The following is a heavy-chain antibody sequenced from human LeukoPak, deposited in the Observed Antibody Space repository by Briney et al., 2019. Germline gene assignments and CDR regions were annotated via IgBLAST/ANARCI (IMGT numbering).Heavy chain of an antibody. J-gene: IGHJ4*02. V-gene: IGHV4-34*01. D-gene: IGHD3-22*01. Sequence: SETLSLTCAVYGGSFSDYYWAWIRQPPGKGLEWIGEINHNGGINYNPSLKSRVTLSLDTSMNHVSLRLTSVTAADTGVYYCARADYYDSSAMDYWGQGTLVTVSS. CDR3: ARADYYDSSAMDY. CDR1: GGSFSDYY. CDR2: INHNGGI.